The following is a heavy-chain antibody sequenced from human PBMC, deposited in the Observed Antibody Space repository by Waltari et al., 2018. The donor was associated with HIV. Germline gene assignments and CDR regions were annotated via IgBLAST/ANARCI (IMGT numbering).Heavy chain of an antibody. Sequence: EVQLVESGGGLVKTGVSLRLSCAASGFTFSYYTMNWVRQAPGKGLEWVSSITTNSIYRYYAYSVKGRFTISRDNAKTSLYLQMNCLRAEDTGVYYCARDKAAPGYSPHAFDIWGQGTMVTVSS. CDR1: GFTFSYYT. J-gene: IGHJ3*02. CDR3: ARDKAAPGYSPHAFDI. V-gene: IGHV3-21*01. D-gene: IGHD2-15*01. CDR2: ITTNSIYR.